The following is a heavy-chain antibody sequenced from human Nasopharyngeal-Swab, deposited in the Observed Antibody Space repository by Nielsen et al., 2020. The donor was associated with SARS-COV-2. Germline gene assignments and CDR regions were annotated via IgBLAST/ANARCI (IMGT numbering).Heavy chain of an antibody. CDR2: IYWDDDK. D-gene: IGHD3-16*02. Sequence: SGPTLVKPTPTLTLTCTFSGSSLSTSGVGVGWIRQPPGKALEWLALIYWDDDKRYSSSLKSRLTITKDTSKNQVVLTMTNMDPVDTATYYCAHSRMITFGGVIVKGFENFDYWGQGTLVTVSS. J-gene: IGHJ4*02. V-gene: IGHV2-5*02. CDR3: AHSRMITFGGVIVKGFENFDY. CDR1: GSSLSTSGVG.